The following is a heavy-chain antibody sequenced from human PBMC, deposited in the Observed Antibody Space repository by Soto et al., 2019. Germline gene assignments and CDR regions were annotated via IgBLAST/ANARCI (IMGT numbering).Heavy chain of an antibody. CDR1: GGSISSYY. CDR2: IYYSGST. D-gene: IGHD3-22*01. J-gene: IGHJ4*02. V-gene: IGHV4-59*08. CDR3: ARHNYDSSGYYFEPFFDY. Sequence: PSETLSLTCTVSGGSISSYYWSWIRQPPGKGLEWIGYIYYSGSTNYNPSLKSRVTISVDTSKNQFSLKLSSVTAADTAVYYCARHNYDSSGYYFEPFFDYWGQGTLVNVSS.